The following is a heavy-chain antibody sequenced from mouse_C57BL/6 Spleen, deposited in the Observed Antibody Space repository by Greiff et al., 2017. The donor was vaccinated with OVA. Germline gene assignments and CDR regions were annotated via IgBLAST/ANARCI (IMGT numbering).Heavy chain of an antibody. V-gene: IGHV1-69*01. CDR3: ARGTTVVRAMDY. CDR2: IDPSDSYT. D-gene: IGHD1-1*01. Sequence: VQLQQPGAELVMPGASVKLSCKASGYTFTSYWMHWVKQRPGQGLEWIGEIDPSDSYTNYNQKFKGKSTLTVDKSSSTAYMQLSSLTSEESAVYYCARGTTVVRAMDYWGQGTSVTVSS. CDR1: GYTFTSYW. J-gene: IGHJ4*01.